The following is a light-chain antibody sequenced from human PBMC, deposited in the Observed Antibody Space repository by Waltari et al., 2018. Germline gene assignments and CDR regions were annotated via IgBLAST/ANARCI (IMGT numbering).Light chain of an antibody. Sequence: QSALTQPPSASGSPGQSVTISCTGTSSDGGGYNHVSWYQQHPGKAPKLMIYEVSKRPSGVPHRFSGSKPSHTASLTVSGLQAEDEADYYCSSYAGSNNWVFGGGTKLTVL. CDR2: EVS. V-gene: IGLV2-8*01. CDR3: SSYAGSNNWV. J-gene: IGLJ3*02. CDR1: SSDGGGYNH.